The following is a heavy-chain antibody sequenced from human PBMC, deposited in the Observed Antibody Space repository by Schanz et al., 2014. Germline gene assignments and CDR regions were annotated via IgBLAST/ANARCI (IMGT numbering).Heavy chain of an antibody. J-gene: IGHJ5*02. D-gene: IGHD3-10*01. CDR1: GGSISSSTYY. CDR2: IDDTGST. Sequence: QLQLQESGPGLVIPSETLSLTCTVSGGSISSSTYYWGWIRQPPGKGPEWIGTIDDTGSTYYTPSRGGGLTRSVDTSKSQLSVPLPSVTAADTAVYYCARLMVPGWFDPWGQGQLVTVSS. CDR3: ARLMVPGWFDP. V-gene: IGHV4-39*01.